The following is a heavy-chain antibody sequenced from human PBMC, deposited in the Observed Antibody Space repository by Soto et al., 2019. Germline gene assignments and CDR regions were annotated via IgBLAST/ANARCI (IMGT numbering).Heavy chain of an antibody. CDR1: VYISTAYW. D-gene: IGHD1-26*01. CDR2: DWPGYSDT. Sequence: APNISWNGSVYISTAYWIGWVRQMGGKGLEGKRIDWPGYSDTRYSPSFYGQVTIAADKSISTAYLQWSSMKASDTAMYYCARPGGYRVSDYYYYYMDVWGKGTTVTVSS. CDR3: ARPGGYRVSDYYYYYMDV. V-gene: IGHV5-51*01. J-gene: IGHJ6*03.